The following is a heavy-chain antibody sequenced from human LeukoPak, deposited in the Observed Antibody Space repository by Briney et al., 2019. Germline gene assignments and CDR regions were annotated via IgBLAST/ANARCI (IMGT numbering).Heavy chain of an antibody. Sequence: SETLSLTCTVSGGSISSSSYYWGWIRQPPGKGLESIGSIYYSGSTYYNPSLKSRVTISVDTSKNQFSLKLSSVTAADTAVYFCARGGSPHSYYYYGMDVWGQGTTVTVSS. CDR3: ARGGSPHSYYYYGMDV. J-gene: IGHJ6*02. CDR2: IYYSGST. D-gene: IGHD5-12*01. CDR1: GGSISSSSYY. V-gene: IGHV4-39*01.